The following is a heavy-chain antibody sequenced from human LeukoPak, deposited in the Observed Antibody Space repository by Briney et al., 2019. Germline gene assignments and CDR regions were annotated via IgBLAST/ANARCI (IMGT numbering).Heavy chain of an antibody. D-gene: IGHD3-22*01. CDR3: ARGRYYDSSGYGIDY. J-gene: IGHJ4*02. CDR1: GGSISSYY. Sequence: SETLSLTCTVSGGSISSYYWSWIRQPPGKGLEWIGYIYYSGSTNYNPSLKSRVTISVDTSKNQFSLKLSSVTAADAAVYYCARGRYYDSSGYGIDYWGQGTLVTVSS. V-gene: IGHV4-59*01. CDR2: IYYSGST.